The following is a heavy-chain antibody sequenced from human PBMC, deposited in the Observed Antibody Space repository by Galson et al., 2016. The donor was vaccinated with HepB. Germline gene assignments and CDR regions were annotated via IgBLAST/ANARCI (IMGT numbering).Heavy chain of an antibody. J-gene: IGHJ3*02. D-gene: IGHD2-2*01. V-gene: IGHV4-4*07. CDR1: GASISSYY. CDR3: ARTIVSAARGAFDI. Sequence: ETLSLTCTVSGASISSYYWSWIRQPAGKGLEWIGRIYSSGSTNYNPSLKSRVTMPVDTSKNQISLNLSSVTGADTAVSYCARTIVSAARGAFDIWGQGTMVTVSS. CDR2: IYSSGST.